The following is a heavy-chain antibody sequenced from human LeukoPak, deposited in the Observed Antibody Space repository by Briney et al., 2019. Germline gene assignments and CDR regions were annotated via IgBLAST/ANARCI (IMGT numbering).Heavy chain of an antibody. J-gene: IGHJ4*02. V-gene: IGHV1-2*06. CDR1: GYTFTAHF. CDR3: AREPYSSSSDRHEKAFDY. D-gene: IGHD6-6*01. Sequence: ASVQVSCKASGYTFTAHFIHWVRQAPGQGLEWMGQMNSNNGGEKYAPKFQGRVTVLRDTSINTIYLDLTSLTSDDTAVYYCAREPYSSSSDRHEKAFDYWGQGTLVTVSS. CDR2: MNSNNGGE.